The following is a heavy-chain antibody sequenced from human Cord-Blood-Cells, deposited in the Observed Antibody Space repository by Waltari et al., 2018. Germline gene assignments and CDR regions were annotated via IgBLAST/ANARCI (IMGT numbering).Heavy chain of an antibody. CDR2: IYTSGST. CDR3: ARDPDRDFWSGERAFDI. V-gene: IGHV4-4*07. Sequence: QVQLQESGPGLVKPSETLSLTCTVSGGSISSYYWSWIRQPAGKGLEWIGRIYTSGSTNYNPTLKSRVTMSGDTSKNQFSLKLSSVTAADTAVYYCARDPDRDFWSGERAFDIWGQGTMVTVSS. J-gene: IGHJ3*02. CDR1: GGSISSYY. D-gene: IGHD3-3*01.